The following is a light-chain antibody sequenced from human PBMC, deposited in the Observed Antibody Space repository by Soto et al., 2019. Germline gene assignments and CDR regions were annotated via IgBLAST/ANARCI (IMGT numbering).Light chain of an antibody. J-gene: IGLJ1*01. Sequence: QSVLTQPPSVSGAPGQTVTISCTGSNSNIGSHFDVHWYQQLPGTAPKLIIFSNNNRPSGVPDRFSGSRSGTSASLAITGLQAEDEADYFCQSYDRTLGGSRIFVTGTKVTVL. CDR3: QSYDRTLGGSRI. V-gene: IGLV1-40*01. CDR1: NSNIGSHFD. CDR2: SNN.